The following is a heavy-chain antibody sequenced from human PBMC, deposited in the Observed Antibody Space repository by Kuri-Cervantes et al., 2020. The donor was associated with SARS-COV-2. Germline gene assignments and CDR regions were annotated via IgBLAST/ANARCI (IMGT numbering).Heavy chain of an antibody. D-gene: IGHD5-18*01. J-gene: IGHJ6*02. CDR3: ARVGGNNYGPADYLGMDV. Sequence: SVKVSCKASGGTFSSYAISWVRQAPGQGLEWMGGIIPIFGTANYAQKFQGRVTITADESTSTAYMELSSLRSEDTAVYYCARVGGNNYGPADYLGMDVWGQGTTVTVSS. V-gene: IGHV1-69*13. CDR2: IIPIFGTA. CDR1: GGTFSSYA.